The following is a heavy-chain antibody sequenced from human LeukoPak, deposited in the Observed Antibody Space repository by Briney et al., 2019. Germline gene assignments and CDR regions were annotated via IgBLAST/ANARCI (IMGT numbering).Heavy chain of an antibody. CDR2: IYYSGST. Sequence: SETLSLTCTVSGGSISSSSYYWGWIRQPPGKGLEWIGSIYYSGSTYYNPSLKSRVTISVDTSKNQFSLKLSSVTAADTAVYYCARRRYYGSGSYRRSYYYYMDVWGKGTTVTISS. D-gene: IGHD3-10*01. J-gene: IGHJ6*03. CDR3: ARRRYYGSGSYRRSYYYYMDV. V-gene: IGHV4-39*07. CDR1: GGSISSSSYY.